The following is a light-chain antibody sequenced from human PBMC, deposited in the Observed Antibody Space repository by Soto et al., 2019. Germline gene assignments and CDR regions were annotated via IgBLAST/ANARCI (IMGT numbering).Light chain of an antibody. CDR2: EVS. CDR1: QXLLHITGETF. CDR3: MQSTQLPPT. V-gene: IGKV2D-29*02. J-gene: IGKJ5*01. Sequence: VMTQTPLSRSVAPVQPASISCXSIQXLLHITGETFLFWYLQKPGQSPQLLIYEVSTRVSGVPDRFSGSGSGTDFTLEISRVETDDVGIYYCMQSTQLPPTFGQGTRLEI.